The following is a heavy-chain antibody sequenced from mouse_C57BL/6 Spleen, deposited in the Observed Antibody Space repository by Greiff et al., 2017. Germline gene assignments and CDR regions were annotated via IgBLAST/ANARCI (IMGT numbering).Heavy chain of an antibody. Sequence: VQLQQSGPELVKPGASVKISCKASGYTFTDYYMNWVKQSHGKSLEWIGDINPNNGGTSYNQKFKGKATLTVDKSSSTAYMELRSLTSEDSAVXYCARKIGFDYYGSSYKDFDVWGTGTTVTVSS. CDR3: ARKIGFDYYGSSYKDFDV. CDR1: GYTFTDYY. CDR2: INPNNGGT. D-gene: IGHD1-1*01. J-gene: IGHJ1*03. V-gene: IGHV1-26*01.